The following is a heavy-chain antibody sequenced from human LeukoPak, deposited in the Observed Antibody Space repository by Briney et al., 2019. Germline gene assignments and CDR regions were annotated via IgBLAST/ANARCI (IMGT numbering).Heavy chain of an antibody. J-gene: IGHJ5*02. CDR3: ARAGTAGYISNWFDP. V-gene: IGHV1-18*01. D-gene: IGHD3-9*01. CDR1: GYTFTSYG. Sequence: ASVKVSCKASGYTFTSYGISWVRQAPGQGLEWMGWISAYNGNTNYAQKLQGRVTMTTDTSTSTAYMELRSLRSDDTAVYYCARAGTAGYISNWFDPWGQGTLVTVSS. CDR2: ISAYNGNT.